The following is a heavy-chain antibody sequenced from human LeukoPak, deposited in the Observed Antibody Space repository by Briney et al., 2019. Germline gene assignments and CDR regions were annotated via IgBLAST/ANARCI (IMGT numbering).Heavy chain of an antibody. J-gene: IGHJ4*02. CDR1: GYSISSGYY. V-gene: IGHV4-38-2*02. CDR3: AREDAAVAGPADY. Sequence: SETLSLTCTVSGYSISSGYYWGWIRQPPGKGLEWIGSIYHSGSTYYNPSLKSRVTISVDTSKNQYSLKLSSVTAADTAVYYCAREDAAVAGPADYWGQGTLVTVSS. CDR2: IYHSGST. D-gene: IGHD6-19*01.